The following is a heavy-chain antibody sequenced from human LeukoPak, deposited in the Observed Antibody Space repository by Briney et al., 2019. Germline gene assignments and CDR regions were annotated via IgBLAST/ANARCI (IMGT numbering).Heavy chain of an antibody. V-gene: IGHV1-69*13. CDR3: ARDNDWKNWFDP. D-gene: IGHD1-1*01. Sequence: SVKVSCKVSGDTLTELSMHWVRQAPGQGLEWMGGIIPIFGTANYAQKFQGRVTITADESTSTAYMELSSLRSEDTAVYYCARDNDWKNWFDPWGQGTLVTVSS. CDR2: IIPIFGTA. J-gene: IGHJ5*02. CDR1: GDTLTELS.